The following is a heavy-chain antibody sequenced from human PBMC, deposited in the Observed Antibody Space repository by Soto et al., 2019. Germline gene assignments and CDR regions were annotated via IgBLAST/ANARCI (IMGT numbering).Heavy chain of an antibody. CDR1: GGSISSYY. D-gene: IGHD4-17*01. J-gene: IGHJ4*02. V-gene: IGHV4-59*01. Sequence: QVQLQESGPGLVKPSETLSLTCTVSGGSISSYYWSWIRQPPGKGLEWIGYIYYSGSTNYNPSLKRRVTISVDTSKNQFSLKLSSVTAADTAVYYCARVRLRWTFDYWGQGTLVTVSS. CDR3: ARVRLRWTFDY. CDR2: IYYSGST.